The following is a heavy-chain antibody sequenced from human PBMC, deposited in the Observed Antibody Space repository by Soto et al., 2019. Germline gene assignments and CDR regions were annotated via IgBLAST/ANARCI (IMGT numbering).Heavy chain of an antibody. CDR2: IIPIFGTA. CDR1: GGTFSSYA. CDR3: ARGVVVAAMESYYYYGMDV. V-gene: IGHV1-69*06. D-gene: IGHD2-15*01. Sequence: QVQLVQSGAEVKKPGSSVKVSCKASGGTFSSYAISWVRQAPGQGLEWMGGIIPIFGTANYAQKFQGRVTITADKSTSTAYMELSSLRSEDTAVYYCARGVVVAAMESYYYYGMDVWGQGTTVTVSS. J-gene: IGHJ6*02.